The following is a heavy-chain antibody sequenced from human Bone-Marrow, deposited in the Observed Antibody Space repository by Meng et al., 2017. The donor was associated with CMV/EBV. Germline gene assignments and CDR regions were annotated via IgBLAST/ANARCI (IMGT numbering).Heavy chain of an antibody. D-gene: IGHD2-2*02. V-gene: IGHV3-69-1*01. CDR3: ARGGCSSTSCYNRGPYYYYGMDV. CDR2: ISSSSTI. J-gene: IGHJ6*02. CDR1: GSTFSDYY. Sequence: GGSLRLSCAASGSTFSDYYMNWVRQAPGKGLEWVSSISSSSTIYYADSVKGRFTISRDNAKNSLYLQMNSLRAEDTAVYYCARGGCSSTSCYNRGPYYYYGMDVWGQGTTVTVSS.